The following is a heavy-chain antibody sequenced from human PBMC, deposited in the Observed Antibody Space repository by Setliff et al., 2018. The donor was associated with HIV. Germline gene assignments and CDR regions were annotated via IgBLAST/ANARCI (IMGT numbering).Heavy chain of an antibody. D-gene: IGHD2-2*01. CDR1: GGSLSSGSHY. V-gene: IGHV4-61*09. CDR3: GTAMYYYYGLDV. CDR2: FYTSGTT. J-gene: IGHJ6*02. Sequence: SETLSLTCSVSGGSLSSGSHYCTWLRQAAGKGLEWIGHFYTSGTTNYNPSLESRVTISVDTPKNQFSLKLSSVTAADAAVYYCGTAMYYYYGLDVWGQGIRVTVSS.